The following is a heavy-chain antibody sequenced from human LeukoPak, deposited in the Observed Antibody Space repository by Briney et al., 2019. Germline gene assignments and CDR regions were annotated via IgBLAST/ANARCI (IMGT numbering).Heavy chain of an antibody. CDR3: VHNWFDP. V-gene: IGHV4-4*02. CDR1: GGSISSSNW. J-gene: IGHJ5*02. CDR2: IYHSGNT. Sequence: PSETLSLTCAVSGGSISSSNWWSWVRQSPGKGLEWIGEIYHSGNTYFNPSLKSRLTISVDKSKNQFSLKLSSVTAADTAVYYCVHNWFDPWGQGILVTVSS.